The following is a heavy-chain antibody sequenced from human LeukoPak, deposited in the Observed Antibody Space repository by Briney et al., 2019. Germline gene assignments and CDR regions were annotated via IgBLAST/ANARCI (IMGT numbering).Heavy chain of an antibody. D-gene: IGHD3-10*01. V-gene: IGHV3-48*04. Sequence: HPGGSLRLSCEASGFALNSYIMSWVRQAPGKGLEWISHISISSSTIYYRDSVKGRFTVSRDNAKNSLYLQMNSLRAEDTAVYYCARDGTVRGKNGCFDYWGQGTLVTVSS. CDR1: GFALNSYI. J-gene: IGHJ4*02. CDR2: ISISSSTI. CDR3: ARDGTVRGKNGCFDY.